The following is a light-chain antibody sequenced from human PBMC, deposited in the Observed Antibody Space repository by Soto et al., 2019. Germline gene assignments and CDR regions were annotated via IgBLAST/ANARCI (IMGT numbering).Light chain of an antibody. CDR1: SSDVGGYNY. CDR2: EVS. J-gene: IGLJ1*01. Sequence: QSALTQPPSASGSPGQSVTISCTGTSSDVGGYNYVSWYQQHPGKAPKLMIYEVSNRPSGVPDRFSGSKSGNTASLTVSGLQAEDEADYYCSSYAGSNFYVFGTGTKLTVL. CDR3: SSYAGSNFYV. V-gene: IGLV2-8*01.